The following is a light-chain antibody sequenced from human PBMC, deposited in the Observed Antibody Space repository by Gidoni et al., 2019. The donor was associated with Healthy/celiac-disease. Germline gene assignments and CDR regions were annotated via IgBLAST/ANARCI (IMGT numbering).Light chain of an antibody. J-gene: IGKJ1*01. V-gene: IGKV4-1*01. CDR3: QQYCSTPLT. CDR2: WAS. Sequence: DIVMTQSPDSLAVSLGERATVNCKASQIVLYSANNKNYLAWYQQKPGQTPKLLIYWASTRESGVPDRFSGRGSGTDVTLTISSLQAEDVAVYYCQQYCSTPLTFGQGTKVEIK. CDR1: QIVLYSANNKNY.